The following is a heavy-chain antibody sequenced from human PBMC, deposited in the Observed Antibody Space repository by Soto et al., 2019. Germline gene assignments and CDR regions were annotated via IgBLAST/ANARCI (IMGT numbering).Heavy chain of an antibody. CDR3: ARCYCSVGSCYTCWHFDL. CDR1: GYTFNNYG. J-gene: IGHJ2*01. V-gene: IGHV1-18*01. CDR2: IGPYNGNT. Sequence: QVQLVQSGAEVKKPGASVKVSCKASGYTFNNYGISWVRQAPGQGLEWMGWIGPYNGNTDHAQNFQGRLTMTKDKSTNTAYMELRSLRSDDTALYYCARCYCSVGSCYTCWHFDLWGRGTLVTVSS. D-gene: IGHD2-15*01.